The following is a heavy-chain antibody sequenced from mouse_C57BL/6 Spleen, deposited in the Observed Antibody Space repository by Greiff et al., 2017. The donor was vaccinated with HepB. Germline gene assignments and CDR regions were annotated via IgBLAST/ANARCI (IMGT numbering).Heavy chain of an antibody. V-gene: IGHV1-55*01. D-gene: IGHD2-4*01. CDR3: ARSRYDHGGFDY. CDR2: IYPGSGST. Sequence: QVQLKQPGAELVKPGASVKMSCKASGYTFTSYWITWVKQRPGQGLEWIGDIYPGSGSTNYNEKFKSKATLTVDTSSSTAYLQLSSLTSEASAVYYCARSRYDHGGFDYWGQGTTLTVSS. J-gene: IGHJ2*01. CDR1: GYTFTSYW.